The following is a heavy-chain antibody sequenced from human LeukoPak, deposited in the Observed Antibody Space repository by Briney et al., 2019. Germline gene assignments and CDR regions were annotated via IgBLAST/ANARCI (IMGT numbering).Heavy chain of an antibody. Sequence: ASVKVSCKASGYTFTSYAMNWVREAPGQGLEWMGWINTNTGNPTYAQGFTGRFVFSLDTSVSTAYLQISSLKAEDTAVYYCARDNCGGDCYGYYYYGMDVWGQGTTVTVSS. CDR2: INTNTGNP. CDR3: ARDNCGGDCYGYYYYGMDV. J-gene: IGHJ6*02. CDR1: GYTFTSYA. V-gene: IGHV7-4-1*02. D-gene: IGHD2-21*02.